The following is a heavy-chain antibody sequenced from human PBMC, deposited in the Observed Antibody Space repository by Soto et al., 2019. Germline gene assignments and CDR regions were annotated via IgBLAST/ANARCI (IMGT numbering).Heavy chain of an antibody. J-gene: IGHJ6*03. Sequence: PSETLSLTCTVSGGSISSSSYYWGWIRQPPGKGLEWIGSIYYSGSTYYNPSLKSRVTISVDTSKNQFSLKLSSVTAADTAVYYCARTPPPPLFSTGIYDYIWGSYRSVPTDYYYMGVWGKGTTVTVS. V-gene: IGHV4-39*01. CDR1: GGSISSSSYY. D-gene: IGHD3-16*02. CDR2: IYYSGST. CDR3: ARTPPPPLFSTGIYDYIWGSYRSVPTDYYYMGV.